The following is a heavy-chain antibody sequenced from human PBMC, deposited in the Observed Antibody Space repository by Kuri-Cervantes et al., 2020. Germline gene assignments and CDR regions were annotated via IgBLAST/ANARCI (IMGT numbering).Heavy chain of an antibody. CDR1: GSTFSSYS. CDR3: AKDPSSPYGDYDYSDY. D-gene: IGHD4-17*01. Sequence: GGSLRLSCAASGSTFSSYSMNWVRQAPGKGLEWVSSISSSSSYIYYADSVKGRFTISRDNSKNTLYLQMNSLRAEDTAVYYCAKDPSSPYGDYDYSDYRGQGTLVTVSS. V-gene: IGHV3-21*04. CDR2: ISSSSSYI. J-gene: IGHJ4*02.